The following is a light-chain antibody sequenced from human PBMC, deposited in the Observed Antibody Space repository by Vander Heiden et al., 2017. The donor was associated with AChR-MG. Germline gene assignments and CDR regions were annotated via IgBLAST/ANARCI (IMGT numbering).Light chain of an antibody. J-gene: IGKJ4*02. CDR2: DAS. CDR3: QQRSNWPLT. V-gene: IGKV3-11*01. CDR1: QSVSSY. Sequence: EIVLTHSPAPLSLSPGESATLSCRASQSVSSYVAWYQQKPGQAPRLLIYDASNRATGIPARFSGSGSGKDFTLTISSLEPEDFAVYYCQQRSNWPLTFGGGTKVEIK.